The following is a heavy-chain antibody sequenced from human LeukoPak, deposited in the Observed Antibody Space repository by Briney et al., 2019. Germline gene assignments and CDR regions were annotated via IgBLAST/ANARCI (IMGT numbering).Heavy chain of an antibody. J-gene: IGHJ5*02. V-gene: IGHV4-39*07. D-gene: IGHD3-10*01. CDR2: IFYSGST. CDR3: ASANVLPNWFDP. CDR1: GGSISTSNYY. Sequence: PSETLSLTCTVSGGSISTSNYYWGWIRQPPGKGLEWIGNIFYSGSTYYSPSLKSRVTISLDTSRNQFSLKLTSVTAADTAVYYCASANVLPNWFDPWGQGTLVTVSS.